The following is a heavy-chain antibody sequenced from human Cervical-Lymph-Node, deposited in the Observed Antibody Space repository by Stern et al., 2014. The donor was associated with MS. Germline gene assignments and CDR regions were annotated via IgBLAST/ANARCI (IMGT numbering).Heavy chain of an antibody. Sequence: ESGPALVKPTQTLTLTCTFSGFSLSTSGMCVSWIRQPPGKALEWLARIDWDDDKFYNTSLKTRLTISKDTSKNQVVLIMTNMDPVDTATYYCARTRRDVYRFDYWGQGTLVTVSS. CDR2: IDWDDDK. D-gene: IGHD5-24*01. CDR1: GFSLSTSGMC. J-gene: IGHJ4*02. V-gene: IGHV2-70*17. CDR3: ARTRRDVYRFDY.